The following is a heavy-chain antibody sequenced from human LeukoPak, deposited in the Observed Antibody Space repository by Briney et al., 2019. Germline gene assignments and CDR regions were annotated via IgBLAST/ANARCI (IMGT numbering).Heavy chain of an antibody. CDR3: TRDLGIAVAGKGCFGY. V-gene: IGHV3-49*04. CDR2: IRSKAYGGTT. CDR1: GFTFGDYA. D-gene: IGHD6-19*01. J-gene: IGHJ4*02. Sequence: GGSLRLSCTASGFTFGDYAMSWVRQAPGKGLEWVGFIRSKAYGGTTEYAASVKGRFTISRDDSKSIAYLQMNSLKTEDTAVYYCTRDLGIAVAGKGCFGYWGQGTLVTVSS.